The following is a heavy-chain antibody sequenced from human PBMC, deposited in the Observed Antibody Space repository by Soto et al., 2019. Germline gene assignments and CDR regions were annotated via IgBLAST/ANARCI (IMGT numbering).Heavy chain of an antibody. CDR3: TRDQPVLLWFGELSTSYYYYGMDV. D-gene: IGHD3-10*01. V-gene: IGHV3-49*03. J-gene: IGHJ6*02. CDR1: GFAFGDYA. CDR2: IRSKAYGGTT. Sequence: SLRLSCTASGFAFGDYAMSWFRQAPGKGLEWVGFIRSKAYGGTTEYAASVKGRFTISRDDSKSIAYLQMNSLKTEDTAVYYCTRDQPVLLWFGELSTSYYYYGMDVWGQGTTVTVSS.